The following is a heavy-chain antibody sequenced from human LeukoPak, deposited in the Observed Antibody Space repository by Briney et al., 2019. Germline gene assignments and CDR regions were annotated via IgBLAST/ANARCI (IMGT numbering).Heavy chain of an antibody. CDR3: ARVIAVAGTNYYYYYMDV. D-gene: IGHD6-19*01. Sequence: ASVKVSCKASGYTFTSYDINWVRQATGQGLEWMRWMNPNSGNTGYAQKFQGRVTMTRNTSISTAYMELSSLRSEDTAVYYCARVIAVAGTNYYYYYMDVWGKGTTVTVSS. CDR1: GYTFTSYD. CDR2: MNPNSGNT. V-gene: IGHV1-8*01. J-gene: IGHJ6*03.